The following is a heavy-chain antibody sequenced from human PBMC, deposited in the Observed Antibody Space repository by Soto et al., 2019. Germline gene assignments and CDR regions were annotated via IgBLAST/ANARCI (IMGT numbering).Heavy chain of an antibody. Sequence: LSLTCTVSGGSISSSSYYWGWIRQPPGKGLEWIGSIYYSGSTYYNPSLKSRVTISVDTSKNQFSLKLSSVTAADTAVYYCARHDFWSGYHLSDYYGMDVWGQGTTVTVSS. J-gene: IGHJ6*02. CDR1: GGSISSSSYY. V-gene: IGHV4-39*01. CDR3: ARHDFWSGYHLSDYYGMDV. D-gene: IGHD3-3*01. CDR2: IYYSGST.